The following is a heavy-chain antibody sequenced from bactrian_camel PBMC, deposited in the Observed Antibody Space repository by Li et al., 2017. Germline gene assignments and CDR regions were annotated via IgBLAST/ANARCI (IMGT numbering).Heavy chain of an antibody. J-gene: IGHJ4*01. CDR2: IDSDGDT. Sequence: HVQLVESGGGSVQAGGSLRLSCAARGYTYDTYCMGWFRRPPGKEREGIAVIDSDGDTAYAESLKDRFTISVDNAKNTLYLQINSLKPEDTAMYYCAKANSFTFAWVPRPPRPDEYSYLGQGTQVTVS. CDR3: AKANSFTFAWVPRPPRPDEYSY. V-gene: IGHV3S55*01. CDR1: GYTYDTYC. D-gene: IGHD1*01.